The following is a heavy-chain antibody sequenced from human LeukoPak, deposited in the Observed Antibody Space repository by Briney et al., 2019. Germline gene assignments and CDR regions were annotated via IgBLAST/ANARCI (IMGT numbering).Heavy chain of an antibody. Sequence: ASVKVSCKTSGCNFVIYGISWVRQAPGQGLEWMGRIGANNGNTNYAQKYQGRVTVTADTSTSTAYMELRSLRSDDTAVYYCARDLDNRNDMYYLDWWGQGTLITVSS. CDR2: IGANNGNT. CDR1: GCNFVIYG. D-gene: IGHD1-14*01. CDR3: ARDLDNRNDMYYLDW. V-gene: IGHV1-18*01. J-gene: IGHJ4*02.